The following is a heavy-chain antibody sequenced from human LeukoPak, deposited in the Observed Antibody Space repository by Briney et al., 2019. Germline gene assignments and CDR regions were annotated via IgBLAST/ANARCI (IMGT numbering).Heavy chain of an antibody. CDR3: ARVASSSSVFDY. CDR1: GGTFSSYA. CDR2: INPGGGST. J-gene: IGHJ4*02. Sequence: ASVKVSCKSSGGTFSSYAVSWVRQAPGLGLEWMGIINPGGGSTSYAQKFQGRVTMTRDTSTSTVYMELSSLRSEDTAVYYCARVASSSSVFDYWGQGTLVTVSS. D-gene: IGHD6-6*01. V-gene: IGHV1-46*01.